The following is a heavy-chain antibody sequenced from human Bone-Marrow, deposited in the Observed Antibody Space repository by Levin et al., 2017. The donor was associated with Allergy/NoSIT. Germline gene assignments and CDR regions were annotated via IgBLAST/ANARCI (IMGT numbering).Heavy chain of an antibody. CDR2: IFYTGST. CDR3: ARTKMSWFDP. V-gene: IGHV4-39*07. D-gene: IGHD5/OR15-5a*01. CDR1: GGSISDSSYY. J-gene: IGHJ5*02. Sequence: SETLSLTCTVSGGSISDSSYYWGWIRQPPGKGLEWIGTIFYTGSTYYNPSVKSRVTMSVDTSKNKFSLKLTSLTAADTATYYCARTKMSWFDPWGQGILVTVSS.